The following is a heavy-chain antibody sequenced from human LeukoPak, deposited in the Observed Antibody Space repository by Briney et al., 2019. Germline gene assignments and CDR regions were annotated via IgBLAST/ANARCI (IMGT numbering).Heavy chain of an antibody. J-gene: IGHJ5*02. Sequence: ASVKVSRKASGYTFTGYYMHWVRQAPGQGLEWMGWINPNSGGTNYAQKFQGRVTMTRDTSISTAYMELSRLRSDDTAVYYCARGNVVVPAAIIPNWFDPWGQGTLVTVSS. CDR3: ARGNVVVPAAIIPNWFDP. CDR1: GYTFTGYY. CDR2: INPNSGGT. D-gene: IGHD2-2*02. V-gene: IGHV1-2*02.